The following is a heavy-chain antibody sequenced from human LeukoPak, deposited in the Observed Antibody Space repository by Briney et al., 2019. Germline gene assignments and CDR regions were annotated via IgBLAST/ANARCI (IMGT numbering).Heavy chain of an antibody. CDR3: VREGACNGACAFDI. Sequence: GGSLRLSCAASGFTFSSYSMNWARQAPGKGLEWVSSISSSSSYIYYADSVKGRFTISRDNAKNSLYLQMNSLRAEDTAVYYCVREGACNGACAFDIWGQGTMVTVSS. CDR2: ISSSSSYI. V-gene: IGHV3-21*01. D-gene: IGHD2-8*01. CDR1: GFTFSSYS. J-gene: IGHJ3*02.